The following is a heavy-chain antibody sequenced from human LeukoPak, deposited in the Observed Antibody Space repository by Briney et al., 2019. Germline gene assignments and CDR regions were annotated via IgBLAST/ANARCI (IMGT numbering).Heavy chain of an antibody. CDR3: ARDRAKWLRFFDYYYGMDV. CDR1: GGTFSSYA. CDR2: IIPILGIA. V-gene: IGHV1-69*04. J-gene: IGHJ6*02. D-gene: IGHD5-12*01. Sequence: SVKVSCKASGGTFSSYAISWVRQAPGQGLEWMGRIIPILGIANYAQKFQGRATITADKSTSTAYMELSSLRSEDTAVYYCARDRAKWLRFFDYYYGMDVWGQGTTVTVSS.